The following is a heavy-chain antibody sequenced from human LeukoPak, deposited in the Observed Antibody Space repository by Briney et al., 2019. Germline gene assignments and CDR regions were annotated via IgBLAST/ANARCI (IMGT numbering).Heavy chain of an antibody. CDR1: GGSFSGYY. D-gene: IGHD5-18*01. V-gene: IGHV4-34*01. CDR2: INHSGST. J-gene: IGHJ4*02. Sequence: SETLSLTCAVYGGSFSGYYWSWIRQPPGKGLEWIGEINHSGSTNYNPSLKSRVTMSVDTSKNQFSLKLSSVTAADTAVYYCARGTRLPLDYWGQGTLVTVSS. CDR3: ARGTRLPLDY.